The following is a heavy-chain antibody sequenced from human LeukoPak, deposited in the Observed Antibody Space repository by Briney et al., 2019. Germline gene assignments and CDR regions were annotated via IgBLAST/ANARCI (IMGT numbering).Heavy chain of an antibody. V-gene: IGHV4-61*02. J-gene: IGHJ4*02. CDR1: GGSISSGSYY. CDR2: IYTSGST. Sequence: SETLSLTCTVSGGSISSGSYYWSWIRQPAGKGLEWIGRIYTSGSTNYNPSLKSRVTISVDTSKNQFSLKLSSVTAADTAVYYCARAFDGYNPYFDYWGQGTLVTVSS. D-gene: IGHD5-24*01. CDR3: ARAFDGYNPYFDY.